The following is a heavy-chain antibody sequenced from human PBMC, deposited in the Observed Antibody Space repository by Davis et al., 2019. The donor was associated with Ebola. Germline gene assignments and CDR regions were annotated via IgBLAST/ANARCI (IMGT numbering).Heavy chain of an antibody. CDR1: GFTFSSYA. CDR3: AKIPQMYYYDSSGYYSDWYFDL. J-gene: IGHJ2*01. CDR2: ISYDGSNK. Sequence: GGSLRLSCAASGFTFSSYAMHWVRQAPGKGLEWVAVISYDGSNKYYADSVKGRFTISRDNSKNTLYLQMNSLRAEDTAVYYCAKIPQMYYYDSSGYYSDWYFDLWGRGTLVTVSS. V-gene: IGHV3-30*04. D-gene: IGHD3-22*01.